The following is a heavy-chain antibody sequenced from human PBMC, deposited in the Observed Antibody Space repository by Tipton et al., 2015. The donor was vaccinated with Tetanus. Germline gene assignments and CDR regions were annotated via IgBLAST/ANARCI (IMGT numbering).Heavy chain of an antibody. J-gene: IGHJ5*02. CDR1: GYTFTDYH. CDR3: ARDMRSNWFDP. Sequence: QSGAEVKKPGASVKVSCKPSGYTFTDYHMQWVRQAPGQGLEWMGWIDPKSGDTDFAQKFQGRVTMTRDSSISTVYMELSRLRSDDTAVYYCARDMRSNWFDPWGQGTLVTVSS. CDR2: IDPKSGDT. V-gene: IGHV1-2*02. D-gene: IGHD3-16*01.